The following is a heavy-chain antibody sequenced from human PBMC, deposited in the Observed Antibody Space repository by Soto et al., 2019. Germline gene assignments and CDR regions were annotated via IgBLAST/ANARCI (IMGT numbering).Heavy chain of an antibody. D-gene: IGHD3-16*01. J-gene: IGHJ4*02. CDR3: ARDGASY. CDR2: ISYDGTNK. V-gene: IGHV3-30-3*01. CDR1: GFPFSTYA. Sequence: QVQLVESGGGVVQPGRSLRLSCAASGFPFSTYAMHWLRQAPGKGLEWVAVISYDGTNKYYADSVKGRFTISRDNSKNTLYLQMNSLRAEDTAVFYCARDGASYWGQGTPVIVSS.